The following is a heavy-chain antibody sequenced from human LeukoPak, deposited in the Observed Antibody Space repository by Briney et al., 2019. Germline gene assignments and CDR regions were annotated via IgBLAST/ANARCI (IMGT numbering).Heavy chain of an antibody. V-gene: IGHV3-23*01. CDR1: GFTFSSYG. D-gene: IGHD3-9*01. CDR2: ISGSGGST. CDR3: ARGGFLPGNLDGHFDY. Sequence: PGGSLRLSCAASGFTFSSYGMSWVRQAPGKGLEWVSAISGSGGSTYYADSVKGRFTISRDNSKNTLYLQMNNLRAEDTAVYYCARGGFLPGNLDGHFDYWGQGTLVTVSS. J-gene: IGHJ4*02.